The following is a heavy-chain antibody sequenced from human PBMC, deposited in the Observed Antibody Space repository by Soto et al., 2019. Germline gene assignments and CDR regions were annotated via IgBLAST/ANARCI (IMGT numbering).Heavy chain of an antibody. J-gene: IGHJ4*02. CDR2: IYYSGST. D-gene: IGHD6-19*01. CDR3: ARVPRIAVAGIDY. CDR1: GGSVSISDSA. V-gene: IGHV4-31*03. Sequence: AESLSGTCNDSGGSVSISDSAWGWIRQYPGKGLEWIGYIYYSGSTYYNPSLKSRVTISVDTSKNQFSLKLSSVTAADTAVYYCARVPRIAVAGIDYWGQGTLVTVSS.